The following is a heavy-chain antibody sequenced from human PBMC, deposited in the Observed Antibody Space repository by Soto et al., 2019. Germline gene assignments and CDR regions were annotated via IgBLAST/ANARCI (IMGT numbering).Heavy chain of an antibody. J-gene: IGHJ5*02. CDR3: RRDASRDSSARGWFEP. D-gene: IGHD6-13*01. V-gene: IGHV3-21*01. Sequence: PGGSLRIWCAASGFTCSSHAMRWVRQAPGKLLELVSTISNSXAYIYYTDALGCRVNISRENGKDSLQLHMNSLRAEDTAVYYCRRDASRDSSARGWFEPRRPGTLVTVSS. CDR1: GFTCSSHA. CDR2: ISNSXAYI.